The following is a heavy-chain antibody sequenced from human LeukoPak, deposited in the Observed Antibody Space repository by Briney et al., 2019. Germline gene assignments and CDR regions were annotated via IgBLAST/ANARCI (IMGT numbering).Heavy chain of an antibody. V-gene: IGHV3-48*03. CDR1: GLTFSSYE. CDR2: ISSSGSTI. J-gene: IGHJ3*02. Sequence: GGSLRLSCAASGLTFSSYEMNWVRQAPGKGLEWVSYISSSGSTIYYADSVKGRFTISRDNAKNSLYLQMNSLRAEDTAVYYCARETTVTTFDAFDIWGQGTMVTVSS. D-gene: IGHD4-17*01. CDR3: ARETTVTTFDAFDI.